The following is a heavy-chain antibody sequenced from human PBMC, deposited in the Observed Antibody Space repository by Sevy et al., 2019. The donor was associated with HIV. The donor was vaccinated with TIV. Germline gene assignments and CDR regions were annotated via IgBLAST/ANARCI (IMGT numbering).Heavy chain of an antibody. CDR1: GGSFSGYY. V-gene: IGHV4-34*01. CDR3: ARGNVISYGSGGFDP. J-gene: IGHJ5*02. CDR2: INHSGST. D-gene: IGHD3-10*01. Sequence: SETLSLTCAVYGGSFSGYYWSWIRQPPGKGLEWIGEINHSGSTNYNPSLKSRVTISVDTSKNQFSLKLSSVTAADTAVYYCARGNVISYGSGGFDPWCQGTLVTVSS.